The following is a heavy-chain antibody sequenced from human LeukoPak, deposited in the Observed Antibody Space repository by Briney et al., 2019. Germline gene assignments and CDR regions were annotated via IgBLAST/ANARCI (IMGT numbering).Heavy chain of an antibody. CDR1: GFTVSSNY. CDR3: ASGSGSYRTPYYYMDV. D-gene: IGHD3-10*01. Sequence: PVGSLRLSCAASGFTVSSNYISWVREAPGKGLECVSVIYSGGSTYYADSVKGRFTISRDNSKNTLYLQMNSLRAEDTAVYYCASGSGSYRTPYYYMDVWGTGTTVTVSS. CDR2: IYSGGST. J-gene: IGHJ6*03. V-gene: IGHV3-53*01.